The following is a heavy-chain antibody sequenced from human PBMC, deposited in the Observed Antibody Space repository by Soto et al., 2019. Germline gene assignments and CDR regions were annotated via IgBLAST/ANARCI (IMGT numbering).Heavy chain of an antibody. CDR3: ARYSDYLAGAYNWFDP. J-gene: IGHJ5*02. CDR1: GGSISSYY. CDR2: IYYSGST. V-gene: IGHV4-59*01. D-gene: IGHD4-17*01. Sequence: QVQLQESGPGLVKPSETLSLTCTVSGGSISSYYWSWIRQPPGKGLEWIGYIYYSGSTNYNPSLSSRVTISVDTSKNQFSLKLSSVTAADTAVYYCARYSDYLAGAYNWFDPWGQGTLVTVSS.